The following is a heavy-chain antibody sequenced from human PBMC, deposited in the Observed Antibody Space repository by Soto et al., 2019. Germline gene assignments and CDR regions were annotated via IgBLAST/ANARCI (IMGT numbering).Heavy chain of an antibody. CDR3: ATRGGVLMVYAPPYYGMDV. Sequence: QVQLVESGGGVVQPGRSLRLSCAASGFTFSSYAMHWVRQAPGKGLEWVAVISYDGGNKYYADSVKGRFTISRDNSKNTLYLQMNSLRAEDTAVYYCATRGGVLMVYAPPYYGMDVWGQGTTVTVSS. D-gene: IGHD2-8*01. CDR2: ISYDGGNK. CDR1: GFTFSSYA. J-gene: IGHJ6*02. V-gene: IGHV3-30-3*01.